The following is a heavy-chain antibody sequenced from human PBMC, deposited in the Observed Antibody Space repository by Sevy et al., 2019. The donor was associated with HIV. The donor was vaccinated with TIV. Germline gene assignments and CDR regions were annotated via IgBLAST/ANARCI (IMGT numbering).Heavy chain of an antibody. CDR2: IYYSGST. CDR1: GGSISSYY. CDR3: AREGESAGAFDI. J-gene: IGHJ3*02. D-gene: IGHD3-10*01. Sequence: SETLSLTCTVSGGSISSYYWSWIRQPPGKGLEWIGYIYYSGSTNYNPSLKSRVTISVDTPKNQFSLKLSSVTAADTAVYYCAREGESAGAFDIWGQGTMVTVSS. V-gene: IGHV4-59*01.